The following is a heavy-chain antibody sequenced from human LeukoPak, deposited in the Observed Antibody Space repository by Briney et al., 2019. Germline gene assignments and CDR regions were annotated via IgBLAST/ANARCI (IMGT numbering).Heavy chain of an antibody. D-gene: IGHD3-10*01. CDR2: ISGTGSYT. V-gene: IGHV3-23*01. CDR1: GFTFFDYA. CDR3: AREGVVHGSGSYYPFDY. J-gene: IGHJ4*02. Sequence: GGSLRLSCAASGFTFFDYAMSWVRQAPGKGLEWVSGISGTGSYTYYADSVKGRFTISRDDSKNMLYLQMNSLRAEDTAVYYCAREGVVHGSGSYYPFDYWGQGILVTVSS.